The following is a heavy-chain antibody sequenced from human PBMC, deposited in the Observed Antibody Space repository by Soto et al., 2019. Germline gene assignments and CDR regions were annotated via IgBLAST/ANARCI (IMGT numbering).Heavy chain of an antibody. CDR2: IFTSGST. D-gene: IGHD1-1*01. CDR1: GGSISGYY. CDR3: ARGGIQLGFDP. Sequence: SETLSLTCAVSGGSISGYYWSWIRQPAGKGLEWIGRIFTSGSTNYNPSLKSRVSLSVDTPKNQFSLKLSSVTAANTAVYYCARGGIQLGFDPWGQGTLVTVSS. J-gene: IGHJ5*02. V-gene: IGHV4-4*07.